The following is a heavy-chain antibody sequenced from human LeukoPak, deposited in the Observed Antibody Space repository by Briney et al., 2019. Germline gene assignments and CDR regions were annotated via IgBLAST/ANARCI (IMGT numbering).Heavy chain of an antibody. D-gene: IGHD4-17*01. V-gene: IGHV4-59*01. CDR1: GGSISSYY. CDR2: IYYSGST. Sequence: PSETLSLTCTVSGGSISSYYWSWIRQPPGKGLEWIGYIYYSGSTNYNPSLKGRVTISVDTSKNQFSLKLSSVTAADTAVYYCARVGTVTTLNFDYWGQGTLVTVSS. CDR3: ARVGTVTTLNFDY. J-gene: IGHJ4*02.